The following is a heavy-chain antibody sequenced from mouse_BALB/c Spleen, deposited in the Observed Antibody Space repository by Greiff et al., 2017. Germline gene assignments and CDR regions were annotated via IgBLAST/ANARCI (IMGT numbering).Heavy chain of an antibody. J-gene: IGHJ2*01. D-gene: IGHD1-2*01. CDR2: INSNGGST. CDR3: ARFTTAYFDY. Sequence: EVHLVESGGGLVQPGGSLKLSCAASGFTFSSYGMSWVRQTPDKRLELVATINSNGGSTYYPDSVKGRFTISRDNAKNTLYLQMSSLKSEDTAMYYCARFTTAYFDYWGQGTTLTVSS. V-gene: IGHV5-6-3*01. CDR1: GFTFSSYG.